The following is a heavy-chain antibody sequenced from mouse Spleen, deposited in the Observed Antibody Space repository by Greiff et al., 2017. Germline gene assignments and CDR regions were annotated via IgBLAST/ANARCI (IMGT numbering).Heavy chain of an antibody. J-gene: IGHJ3*01. V-gene: IGHV5-15*01. CDR1: GFTFSDYG. Sequence: EVMLVESGGGLVKPGGSLKLSCAASGFTFSDYGMAWVRQAPGKGPEWVAFISNLAYSIYYADTVTGRFTISRENAKNTLYLEMSSLRSEDTAMYYCARHETSWFAYWGQGTLVTVSA. CDR2: ISNLAYSI. CDR3: ARHETSWFAY.